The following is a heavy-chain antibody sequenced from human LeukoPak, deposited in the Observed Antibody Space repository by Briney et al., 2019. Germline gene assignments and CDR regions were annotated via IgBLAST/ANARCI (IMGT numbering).Heavy chain of an antibody. V-gene: IGHV3-74*01. CDR3: ARGGLTGTTIPYFDY. Sequence: GGSLRLSCAASEFAFSTYNMNWVRQAPGKGLVWVSRINSDGSSTSYADAVKGRFTISRDNAKNTLYLQMNSLRAEDTAVYYCARGGLTGTTIPYFDYWGRGTLVSVSS. CDR1: EFAFSTYN. CDR2: INSDGSST. D-gene: IGHD1-7*01. J-gene: IGHJ4*02.